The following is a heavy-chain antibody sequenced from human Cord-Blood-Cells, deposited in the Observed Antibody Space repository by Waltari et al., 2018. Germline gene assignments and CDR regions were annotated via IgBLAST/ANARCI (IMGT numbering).Heavy chain of an antibody. CDR3: ARVRYSGSYYYFDY. V-gene: IGHV4-38-2*01. Sequence: QVQLQESGPGLVKPSETLSLTCAVSGYSISSGYYWGWIRQPPGKGLEWIGSIYHRGSTYYNPSLKSRVTISVDTSKNQFSLKLSSVTAADTAVYYCARVRYSGSYYYFDYWGQGTLVTVSS. J-gene: IGHJ4*02. CDR1: GYSISSGYY. CDR2: IYHRGST. D-gene: IGHD1-26*01.